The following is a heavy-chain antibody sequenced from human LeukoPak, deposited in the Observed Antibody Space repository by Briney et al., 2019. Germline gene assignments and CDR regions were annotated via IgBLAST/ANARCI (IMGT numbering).Heavy chain of an antibody. D-gene: IGHD2-21*02. V-gene: IGHV1-2*02. J-gene: IGHJ4*02. CDR2: VNPNTGAT. CDR1: GYTFTAYY. CDR3: ARADELGDHHIDS. Sequence: GASVKVSCKASGYTFTAYYIHWLRQAPGQGLEWMGWVNPNTGATMYAQKFQGRVTKTRDTSISTAYIDVSRLLSDDTAVYYCARADELGDHHIDSWGQGTLVTVSS.